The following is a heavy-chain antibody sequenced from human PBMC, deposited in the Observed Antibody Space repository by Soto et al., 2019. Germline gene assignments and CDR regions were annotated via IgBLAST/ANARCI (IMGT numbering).Heavy chain of an antibody. CDR3: ARGGVSTRTFDY. Sequence: PGEPLKISCKGSGYNFAGYWIAWVRQMPGKGLELMGIIYPSDSDTRYRPSFQGQVTISAGKSISSAYLQWSSLRASDTAMYYCARGGVSTRTFDYWGQGTPVTVSS. J-gene: IGHJ4*02. CDR1: GYNFAGYW. D-gene: IGHD3-3*01. V-gene: IGHV5-51*01. CDR2: IYPSDSDT.